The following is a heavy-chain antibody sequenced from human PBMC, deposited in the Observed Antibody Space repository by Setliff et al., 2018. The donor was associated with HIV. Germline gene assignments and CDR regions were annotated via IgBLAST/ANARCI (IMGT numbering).Heavy chain of an antibody. D-gene: IGHD1-7*01. CDR3: ARDMYRWNFGSRQPGPFDI. Sequence: SVKVSCKASGYTFTSYYMHWVRQAPGQGLEWMGRIIPVFGTANYAQNFQGRVTINVDKSTTTVYMELSSLKSEDTAVYYCARDMYRWNFGSRQPGPFDIWGQGTMVTVSS. J-gene: IGHJ3*02. CDR2: IIPVFGTA. V-gene: IGHV1-69*06. CDR1: GYTFTSYY.